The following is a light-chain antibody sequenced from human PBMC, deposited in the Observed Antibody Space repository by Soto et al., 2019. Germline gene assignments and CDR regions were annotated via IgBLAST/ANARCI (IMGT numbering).Light chain of an antibody. V-gene: IGLV2-23*01. CDR2: EGH. CDR1: SGCVGSFSL. Sequence: QAVVAQPASLSGSPGQSITIACSGTSGCVGSFSLVSWDQQHPGKAPKVMISEGHRRPSGVPDRFSGSTSVNSASLTISGLQADDEADYYCCLYIGATTYVFGTGTKVTVL. CDR3: CLYIGATTYV. J-gene: IGLJ1*01.